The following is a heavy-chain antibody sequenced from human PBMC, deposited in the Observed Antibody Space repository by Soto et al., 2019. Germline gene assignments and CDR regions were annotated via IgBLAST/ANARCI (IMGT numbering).Heavy chain of an antibody. D-gene: IGHD3-9*01. CDR2: INHSGST. Sequence: SETLTLTCAVYGGSFSGYYWSWIRQPPGKGLEWIGEINHSGSTNYNPSLKSRVTISVDTSKNQFSLKLSSVTAADTAVYYCARGSRYFDWSKRSSYYGMDVWGQGTTVS. CDR3: ARGSRYFDWSKRSSYYGMDV. CDR1: GGSFSGYY. V-gene: IGHV4-34*01. J-gene: IGHJ6*02.